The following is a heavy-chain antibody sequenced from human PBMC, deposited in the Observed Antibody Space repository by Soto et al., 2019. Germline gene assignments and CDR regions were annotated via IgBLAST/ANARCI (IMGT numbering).Heavy chain of an antibody. Sequence: PGGSLRLSCAASGFTFSSYSMSWVRQAPGKGLEWVSAISGSGGSTYYADSVKGRFTISRDNAKNTLYLQMTSLRAEDTAVYHCAKSLSAIPGDSWGQGTLVTVSS. CDR1: GFTFSSYS. CDR2: ISGSGGST. CDR3: AKSLSAIPGDS. V-gene: IGHV3-23*01. J-gene: IGHJ4*02. D-gene: IGHD2-2*01.